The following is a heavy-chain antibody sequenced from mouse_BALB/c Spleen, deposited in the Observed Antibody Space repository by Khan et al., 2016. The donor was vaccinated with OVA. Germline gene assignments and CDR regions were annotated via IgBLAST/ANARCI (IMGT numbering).Heavy chain of an antibody. CDR2: ISFSGRT. CDR1: GYSITSDYA. Sequence: EVQLQESGPGLVKPSQSLSLTCTVTGYSITSDYAWNWIRQFPGNRLEWMGYISFSGRTSYTPSLKSRISITRDTSKNQFFLQLNSVTAEDTATYYCARGRGYWGQGTLVTVSA. V-gene: IGHV3-2*02. CDR3: ARGRGY. J-gene: IGHJ3*02. D-gene: IGHD3-3*01.